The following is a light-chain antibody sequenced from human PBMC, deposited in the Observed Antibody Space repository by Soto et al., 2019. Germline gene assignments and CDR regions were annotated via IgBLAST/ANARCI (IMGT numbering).Light chain of an antibody. CDR2: EVS. CDR1: SSDVGGYNY. Sequence: QSALTQPVSVSGSPGQSITISCTGTSSDVGGYNYVSWYQQHPGKAPKLMIYEVSNRPSGVSNRFSGSKSGNTASLTISGLQAEDEADYYCSSYTSSSTLAFGTGTKLTVL. CDR3: SSYTSSSTLA. J-gene: IGLJ1*01. V-gene: IGLV2-14*01.